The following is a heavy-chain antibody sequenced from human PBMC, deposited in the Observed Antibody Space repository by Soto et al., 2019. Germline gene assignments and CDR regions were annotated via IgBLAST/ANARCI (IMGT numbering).Heavy chain of an antibody. Sequence: QVQLVQSGAEVKQPGSSVKVSCKASGGSLSSYAIKWVRQAPGQGLEWMGGIIPIFGTANYAQKFQGRVTITADKSTSTAYMELSSLRSEDTAVYYCARARAAVAGTGTFDYWGQGTLVTVSS. CDR2: IIPIFGTA. CDR1: GGSLSSYA. CDR3: ARARAAVAGTGTFDY. V-gene: IGHV1-69*06. J-gene: IGHJ4*02. D-gene: IGHD6-19*01.